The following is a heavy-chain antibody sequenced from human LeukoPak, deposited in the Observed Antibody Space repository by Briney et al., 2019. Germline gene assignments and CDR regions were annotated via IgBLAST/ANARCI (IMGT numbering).Heavy chain of an antibody. CDR3: ARERERARWGSFDY. CDR1: GYTFTRLY. V-gene: IGHV1-2*02. Sequence: ASVKVSFQGFGYTFTRLYIHWVGQAPGQGLGWVGWINPNSGGTNYAQKFQGRVTMTRDMSTSTVYMELSSLRSEDTAVYYCARERERARWGSFDYWGQGTLVTVSS. D-gene: IGHD7-27*01. CDR2: INPNSGGT. J-gene: IGHJ4*02.